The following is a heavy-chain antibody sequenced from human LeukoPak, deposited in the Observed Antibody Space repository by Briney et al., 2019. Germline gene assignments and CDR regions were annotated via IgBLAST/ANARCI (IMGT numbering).Heavy chain of an antibody. Sequence: SETLSLTCTVSGGSISSYYWSWIRQPPGKGLEWIGYIYYSGSTNYNPSLKSRVTISVDTSKNQFSLKLSSVTAADTAVYYCARVGDSSGYPPYWYFDLWGRGTLVTVCS. J-gene: IGHJ2*01. CDR3: ARVGDSSGYPPYWYFDL. V-gene: IGHV4-59*01. CDR1: GGSISSYY. CDR2: IYYSGST. D-gene: IGHD3-22*01.